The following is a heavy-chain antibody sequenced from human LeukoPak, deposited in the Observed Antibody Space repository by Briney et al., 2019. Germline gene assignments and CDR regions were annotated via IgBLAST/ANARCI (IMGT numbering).Heavy chain of an antibody. CDR3: ARPSSSGWYHRPQSGHYFDY. CDR1: GYTFTSYG. J-gene: IGHJ4*02. D-gene: IGHD6-19*01. V-gene: IGHV1-18*01. Sequence: ASVKVSCKASGYTFTSYGISWVRQAPGQGLGWMGWLSAYNGNTNYAQKLQGRVTMTTDTSTSTAYMELRSLRSDDTAVYYCARPSSSGWYHRPQSGHYFDYWGQGTLVTVSS. CDR2: LSAYNGNT.